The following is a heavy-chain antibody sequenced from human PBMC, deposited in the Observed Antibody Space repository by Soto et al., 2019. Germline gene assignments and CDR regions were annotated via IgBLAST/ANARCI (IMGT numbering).Heavy chain of an antibody. D-gene: IGHD5-12*01. V-gene: IGHV3-30*04. CDR1: GFSFSDFA. Sequence: QVHLVESGGGVVQPGASLRLSCTASGFSFSDFAMNWVRQAPGKGLEWVAVITDDGSTTYYADSMKGRFNISRDNSKNTVSLQLHSLSLDDTAVYYCARGGGYDSLTFDQWGQGTLVSVSS. CDR2: ITDDGSTT. CDR3: ARGGGYDSLTFDQ. J-gene: IGHJ4*02.